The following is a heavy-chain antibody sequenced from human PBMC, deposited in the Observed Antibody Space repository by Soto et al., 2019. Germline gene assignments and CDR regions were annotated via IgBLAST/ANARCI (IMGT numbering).Heavy chain of an antibody. CDR3: PVGLELRQ. CDR1: GFTFSSYG. CDR2: ISYDGSNK. V-gene: IGHV3-30*03. D-gene: IGHD1-7*01. Sequence: GSLRLSCAASGFTFSSYGMHWVRQAPGKGLEWVAVISYDGSNKYYADSVKGRFTISRDNSKNTLYLQMNSLRAEDTAVYYCPVGLELRQWGQGTLVTVSS. J-gene: IGHJ4*02.